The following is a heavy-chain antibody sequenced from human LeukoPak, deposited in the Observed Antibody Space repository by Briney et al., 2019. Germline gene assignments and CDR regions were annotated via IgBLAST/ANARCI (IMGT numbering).Heavy chain of an antibody. J-gene: IGHJ4*02. CDR1: GFTFRSHA. CDR2: IKQDGSKK. CDR3: TRVGYIDEGIDY. D-gene: IGHD5-24*01. V-gene: IGHV3-7*04. Sequence: PGGSLRLSCATSGFTFRSHAMHWVRQSPGKGLEWVANIKQDGSKKSYVDSVKGRFTISRDNAKNSLYLQMNSLRAEDTAIYYCTRVGYIDEGIDYWGQGTLVTVSS.